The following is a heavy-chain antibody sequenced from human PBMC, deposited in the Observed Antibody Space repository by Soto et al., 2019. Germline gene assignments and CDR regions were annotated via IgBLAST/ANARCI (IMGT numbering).Heavy chain of an antibody. D-gene: IGHD6-6*01. CDR2: ISGSGGST. J-gene: IGHJ5*02. CDR3: ARTPAEYSSSSRWFDP. Sequence: GGSLRLSCAASGFTFSSYAMSWVRQAPGKGLEWVSAISGSGGSTYYADSVKGRFTISRDNSKNTLYLQMNSLRAEDTAVYYCARTPAEYSSSSRWFDPWGQGTLVTVSS. CDR1: GFTFSSYA. V-gene: IGHV3-23*01.